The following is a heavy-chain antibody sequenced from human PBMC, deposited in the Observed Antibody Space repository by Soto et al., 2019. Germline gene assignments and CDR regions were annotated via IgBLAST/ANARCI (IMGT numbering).Heavy chain of an antibody. V-gene: IGHV3-33*01. D-gene: IGHD1-1*01. CDR1: GFTFSSYG. CDR2: IWYDGSNK. Sequence: GGSLRLSCAASGFTFSSYGMHWVRQAPGKGLEWVAVIWYDGSNKYYADSVKGRFTISRDNSKNTLYLQMNSLRAEDTAVYYCATEIERVDRYNWNDWEGSYFDYWGQGTLVTVSS. CDR3: ATEIERVDRYNWNDWEGSYFDY. J-gene: IGHJ4*02.